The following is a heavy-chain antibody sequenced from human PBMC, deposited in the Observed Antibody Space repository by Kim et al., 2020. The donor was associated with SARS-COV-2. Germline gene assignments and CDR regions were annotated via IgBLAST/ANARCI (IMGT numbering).Heavy chain of an antibody. CDR2: IWYDGSNK. Sequence: GGSLRLSCAASGFTFSSYGMHWVRQAPGKGLEWVAVIWYDGSNKYYADSVKGRFTISRDNSKNTLYLQMNSLRAEDTAVYYCAKGFYYYDSSKNYYFDYWGQGTLVTVSS. J-gene: IGHJ4*02. CDR1: GFTFSSYG. D-gene: IGHD3-22*01. V-gene: IGHV3-33*06. CDR3: AKGFYYYDSSKNYYFDY.